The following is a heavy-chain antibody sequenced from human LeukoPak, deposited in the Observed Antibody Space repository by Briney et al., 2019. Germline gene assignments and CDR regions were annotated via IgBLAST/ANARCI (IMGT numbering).Heavy chain of an antibody. D-gene: IGHD5-24*01. CDR2: ISGSGGST. J-gene: IGHJ4*02. V-gene: IGHV3-23*01. CDR1: GFTFSSYA. CDR3: AKLDLVEMATIWRVSPFDY. Sequence: PGGSLRLSCAASGFTFSSYAMSWVRQAPGKGLEWVSAISGSGGSTYYADSVKGRFTISRDNSKNTLYLQMNSLRAEDTAVYYCAKLDLVEMATIWRVSPFDYWGQGTLVTVSS.